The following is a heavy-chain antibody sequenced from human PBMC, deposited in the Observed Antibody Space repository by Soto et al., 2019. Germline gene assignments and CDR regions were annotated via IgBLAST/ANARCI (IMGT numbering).Heavy chain of an antibody. CDR2: IYPGDSDV. D-gene: IGHD3-22*01. CDR1: GYSFSNHW. J-gene: IGHJ3*02. CDR3: ARHPTMIVVNDAFDI. Sequence: GESLKISCKGSGYSFSNHWIGWVRQMPGKGLEWMGIIYPGDSDVRYSPSFQGQVTISADKSSSTAYLQWSSLKASDTAMYYCARHPTMIVVNDAFDIWGQGTMVTVSS. V-gene: IGHV5-51*01.